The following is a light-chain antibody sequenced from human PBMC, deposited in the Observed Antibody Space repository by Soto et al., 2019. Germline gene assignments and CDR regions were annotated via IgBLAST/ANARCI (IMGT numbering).Light chain of an antibody. J-gene: IGKJ1*01. Sequence: DIQITQSPSSVSASLGARVTITCRASEGIDSWLAGYQQKPGEAPKLLISAASSLQSGVPTRFSGSGFGTDFTLTISSLQPDDFATYYCQQYNSYSWTFGQGTKVDIK. CDR3: QQYNSYSWT. V-gene: IGKV1D-16*01. CDR2: AAS. CDR1: EGIDSW.